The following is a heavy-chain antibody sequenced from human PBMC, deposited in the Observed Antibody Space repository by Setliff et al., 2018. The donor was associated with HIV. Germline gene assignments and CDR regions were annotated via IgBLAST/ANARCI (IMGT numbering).Heavy chain of an antibody. V-gene: IGHV4-34*01. D-gene: IGHD5-12*01. CDR1: GGSFNDYY. CDR3: ARGYASGYDAYGY. CDR2: IIHSGSI. Sequence: SETLSLTCAVYGGSFNDYYWSWIRQPPGKGLEWIGEIIHSGSINYNPSLKSRVTISVDTYNNRFSLNMNSVNAADTAVDYCARGYASGYDAYGYWGQGTLVTVSS. J-gene: IGHJ4*02.